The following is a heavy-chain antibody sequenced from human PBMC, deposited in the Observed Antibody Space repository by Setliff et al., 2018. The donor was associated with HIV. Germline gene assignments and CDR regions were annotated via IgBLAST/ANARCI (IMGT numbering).Heavy chain of an antibody. Sequence: ASVKVSCKAAGYTFSDYNIHWMRQAPGQAFEWMGWMHPNTGATSYAQKFQGRVRMTRDMSISTSYMELARLTSDDSAVYYCARIDPTACPPHMDVWGRGTTVTVSS. J-gene: IGHJ6*03. CDR1: GYTFSDYN. D-gene: IGHD3-9*01. CDR2: MHPNTGAT. V-gene: IGHV1-2*02. CDR3: ARIDPTACPPHMDV.